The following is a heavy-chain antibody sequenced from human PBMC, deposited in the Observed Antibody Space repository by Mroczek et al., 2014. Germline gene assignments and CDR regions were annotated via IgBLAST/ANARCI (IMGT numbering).Heavy chain of an antibody. J-gene: IGHJ6*03. CDR3: ARLIGGGYSSSPPEDYYYYYMDV. Sequence: QVQLQESGPGLVKPSETLSLTCTVSGGSISSSSYYWGWIRQPPGKGLEWIGSIYYSGSTYYNPSLKSRVTISVDTSKNQFSLKLSSVTAADTAVYYCARLIGGGYSSSPPEDYYYYYMDVWGKGTTVTVSS. D-gene: IGHD6-6*01. CDR2: IYYSGST. V-gene: IGHV4-39*01. CDR1: GGSISSSSYY.